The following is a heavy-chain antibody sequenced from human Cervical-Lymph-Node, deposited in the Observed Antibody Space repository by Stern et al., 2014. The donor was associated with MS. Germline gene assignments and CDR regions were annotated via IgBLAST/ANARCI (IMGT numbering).Heavy chain of an antibody. J-gene: IGHJ5*01. Sequence: EVQLVESGAEVKKPGESLKISCKGSGYTFTNSYIAWVGKMPGKGLEWMGIISPGDSHTIYSPSFQGQVTISADKSISTAYLQWSSLKSSDTAMYYCATQGPIYNWFDSWGQGTLVTVSS. CDR3: ATQGPIYNWFDS. V-gene: IGHV5-51*01. CDR1: GYTFTNSY. CDR2: ISPGDSHT.